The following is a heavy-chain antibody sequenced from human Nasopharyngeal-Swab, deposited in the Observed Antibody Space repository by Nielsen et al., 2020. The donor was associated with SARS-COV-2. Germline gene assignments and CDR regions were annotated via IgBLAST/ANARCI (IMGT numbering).Heavy chain of an antibody. J-gene: IGHJ6*02. Sequence: WIRQPPGKGLEWIGRMHTSTTTSYNPSLKSRVTISVDKSKNQFSLELSSVTAADTAVYYCARMIFGVANAGIDVWGQGATVTVSS. D-gene: IGHD3-3*01. V-gene: IGHV4-61*02. CDR3: ARMIFGVANAGIDV. CDR2: MHTSTTT.